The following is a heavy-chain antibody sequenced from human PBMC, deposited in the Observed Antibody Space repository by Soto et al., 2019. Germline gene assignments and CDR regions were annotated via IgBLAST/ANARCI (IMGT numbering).Heavy chain of an antibody. CDR3: ARREDIVLVPAARFLKKKTSYYYGMDV. CDR1: GYTFANSW. Sequence: GESLKISCKGSGYTFANSWIAWVRQMPGKGLEWMGIIYPGDSDTRYSPSFQGQVTISADKSISTAYLQWSSLKASDTAMYYCARREDIVLVPAARFLKKKTSYYYGMDVWGQGTTVTVSS. J-gene: IGHJ6*02. V-gene: IGHV5-51*01. CDR2: IYPGDSDT. D-gene: IGHD2-2*01.